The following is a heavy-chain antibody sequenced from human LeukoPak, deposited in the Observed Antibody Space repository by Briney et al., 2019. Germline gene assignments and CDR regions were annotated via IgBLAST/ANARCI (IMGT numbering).Heavy chain of an antibody. D-gene: IGHD2-21*02. CDR1: GGSISNYH. J-gene: IGHJ4*02. CDR2: IYYSGST. Sequence: PSETLSLTCTVSGGSISNYHWSWIRQPPGKGLEWIGFIYYSGSTNYNPSLKSRVTISVDTSKNQFSLRLSSVTAADTAVYYCARVEGGTGDKYYTDYWGQGTLVTVSS. CDR3: ARVEGGTGDKYYTDY. V-gene: IGHV4-59*01.